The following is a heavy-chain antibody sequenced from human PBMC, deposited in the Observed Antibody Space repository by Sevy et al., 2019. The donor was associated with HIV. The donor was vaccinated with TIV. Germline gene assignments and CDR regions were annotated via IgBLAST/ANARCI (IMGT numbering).Heavy chain of an antibody. CDR3: ATTREYYSDNSGYFDY. Sequence: ASVKVSCKVSRYTLTDLSIHWVRQAPGKGLEWMGRFDPEDGETIYAQKFQGRFTMTEDTSRDTAYMELNSLRSEDTAVYYCATTREYYSDNSGYFDYWGQGTLVTVSS. J-gene: IGHJ4*02. V-gene: IGHV1-24*01. CDR1: RYTLTDLS. CDR2: FDPEDGET. D-gene: IGHD3-22*01.